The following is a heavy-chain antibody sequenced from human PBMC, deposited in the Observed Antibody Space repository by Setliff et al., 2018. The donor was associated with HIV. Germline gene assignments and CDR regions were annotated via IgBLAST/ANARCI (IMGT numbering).Heavy chain of an antibody. CDR3: AKQRYYDGNDGFDV. J-gene: IGHJ3*01. D-gene: IGHD3-3*01. Sequence: GGSLRLSCVASGFTFSTYAMNWVRLAPGKGLEWVSSISGSGYPYYADSVKGRFTISRDNSKSTLFLQMDSLRAEDTALYYCAKQRYYDGNDGFDVWGQGTMVTVSS. V-gene: IGHV3-23*01. CDR1: GFTFSTYA. CDR2: ISGSGYP.